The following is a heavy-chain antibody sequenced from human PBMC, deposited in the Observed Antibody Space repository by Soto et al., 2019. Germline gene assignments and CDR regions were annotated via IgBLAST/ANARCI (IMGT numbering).Heavy chain of an antibody. J-gene: IGHJ5*02. CDR1: GYTFTSYY. CDR2: INPSGGST. Sequence: QVQLVQSGAEVKKPGASVKVSCKASGYTFTSYYMHWVRQAPGQGLEWMGIINPSGGSTSYAQKFQGRVNMTTDTSTSTVYMELSSLRAEDTAVYYCARIQGSGITGTTGWFDPWGQGTLVTVSS. D-gene: IGHD1-20*01. V-gene: IGHV1-46*03. CDR3: ARIQGSGITGTTGWFDP.